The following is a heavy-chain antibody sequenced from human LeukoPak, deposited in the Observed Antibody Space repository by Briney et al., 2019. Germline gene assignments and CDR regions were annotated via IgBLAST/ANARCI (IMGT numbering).Heavy chain of an antibody. CDR3: AKDRSGTWSLDY. V-gene: IGHV3-74*01. CDR2: INTDGSST. D-gene: IGHD6-13*01. CDR1: GFTFSSYW. J-gene: IGHJ4*02. Sequence: GGSLRLSCAASGFTFSSYWMHWVRQAPGKGLVWVSRINTDGSSTSYADSVKGRFTISRENSKNTLYLQMNSLRAEDTAVYYCAKDRSGTWSLDYWGQGTLVTVSS.